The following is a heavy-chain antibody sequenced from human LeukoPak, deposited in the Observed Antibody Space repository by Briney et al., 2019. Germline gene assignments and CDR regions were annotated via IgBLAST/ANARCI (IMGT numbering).Heavy chain of an antibody. Sequence: GGSLRLSCAASGFSFGSYAMGWTRQAPGQGLEWVSAISGSGSHANYAESVKGRFTISRDNSKNTLYLQMHSLIAADTVVYYCGSGPVGTTVPWGQGTLVTVSS. D-gene: IGHD1-1*01. CDR3: GSGPVGTTVP. V-gene: IGHV3-23*01. J-gene: IGHJ5*02. CDR1: GFSFGSYA. CDR2: ISGSGSHA.